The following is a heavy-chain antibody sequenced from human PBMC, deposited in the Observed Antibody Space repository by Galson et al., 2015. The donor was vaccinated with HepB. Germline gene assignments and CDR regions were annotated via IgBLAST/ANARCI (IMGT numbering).Heavy chain of an antibody. Sequence: SLRLSCAASGFTFSNYAMHWVRQAPGKGLEWVASILYDGSNKDYADSVKGRFTISRDNSKNTLYLQMNSLRAEDTTVYYCAREPYSVATGGWFDPWGQGTLVTVSS. D-gene: IGHD6-13*01. V-gene: IGHV3-30-3*01. CDR1: GFTFSNYA. CDR2: ILYDGSNK. CDR3: AREPYSVATGGWFDP. J-gene: IGHJ5*02.